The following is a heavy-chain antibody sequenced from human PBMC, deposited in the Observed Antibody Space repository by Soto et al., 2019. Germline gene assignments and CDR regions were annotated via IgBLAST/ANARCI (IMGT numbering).Heavy chain of an antibody. CDR2: ISHNGST. Sequence: PSETPSLYCTVSGGSIISGRTSWSWIPQPPGKGLEWIGYISHNGSTSYNPSLKSRVTISVDRSKYQFSLNLNSVTAADTAVYYCAREGDCAYDVCYGNYCDPWGPGTLVTVSS. V-gene: IGHV4-30-2*01. CDR1: GGSIISGRTS. CDR3: AREGDCAYDVCYGNYCDP. D-gene: IGHD2-8*01. J-gene: IGHJ5*02.